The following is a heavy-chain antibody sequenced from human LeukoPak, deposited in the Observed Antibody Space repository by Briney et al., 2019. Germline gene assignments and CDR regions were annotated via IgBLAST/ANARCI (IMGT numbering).Heavy chain of an antibody. V-gene: IGHV3-21*01. D-gene: IGHD6-6*01. J-gene: IGHJ5*01. Sequence: GGSLRLSCAASGFTFSSYSMNWVRQAPGKGLEWVSTISSSSYIYYADSVKGRFTISRDNAKNSLYLQMNSLRAEDTAVYYCARDPPSSSGMTWSEGTLVTVSS. CDR3: ARDPPSSSGMT. CDR1: GFTFSSYS. CDR2: ISSSSYI.